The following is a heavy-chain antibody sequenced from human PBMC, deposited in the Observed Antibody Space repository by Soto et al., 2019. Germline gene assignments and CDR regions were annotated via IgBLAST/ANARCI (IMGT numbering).Heavy chain of an antibody. Sequence: GGSLRLSCAASGFTFSSYAMHWVRQAPGKGLEWVAVISYDGSNKYYADSVKGRFTISRDNSKNTLYLQMNSLGAEDTAVYYCARVASPDYYYYGMDVWGQGTTVTVSS. D-gene: IGHD2-21*01. CDR2: ISYDGSNK. CDR1: GFTFSSYA. J-gene: IGHJ6*02. V-gene: IGHV3-30-3*01. CDR3: ARVASPDYYYYGMDV.